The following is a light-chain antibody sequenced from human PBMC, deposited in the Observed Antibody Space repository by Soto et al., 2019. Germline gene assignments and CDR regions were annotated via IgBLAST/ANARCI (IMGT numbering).Light chain of an antibody. V-gene: IGLV2-14*01. CDR1: SSDVGGYNY. J-gene: IGLJ1*01. CDR3: SSYTSSSTLLYV. CDR2: DVS. Sequence: QSALTQPASVSGSPGQSITISCTGTSSDVGGYNYVSWYQQHPGKAPKLMIYDVSNRPSGVSNRFSGSKSGNTAPLTISGLHAEDEADYYCSSYTSSSTLLYVFGTGTKLTVL.